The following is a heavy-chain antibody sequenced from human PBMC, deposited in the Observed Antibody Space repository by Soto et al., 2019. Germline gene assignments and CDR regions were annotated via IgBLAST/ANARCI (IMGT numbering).Heavy chain of an antibody. V-gene: IGHV3-7*01. CDR2: IKQDGSEK. D-gene: IGHD6-19*01. Sequence: EVQLVESGGGLVQPGGSLRLSCAASGFTFSSYWMSWVRQATGKGLEWVANIKQDGSEKYYVDSVKGRFTISRDNAKNAQYLQMNSLRAEDTAVYYCARDPESSGWHVDYWGQGTLVTVSS. CDR1: GFTFSSYW. J-gene: IGHJ4*02. CDR3: ARDPESSGWHVDY.